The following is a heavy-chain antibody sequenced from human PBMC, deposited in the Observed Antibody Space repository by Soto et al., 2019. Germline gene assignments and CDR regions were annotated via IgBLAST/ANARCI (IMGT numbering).Heavy chain of an antibody. D-gene: IGHD3-16*01. J-gene: IGHJ4*02. Sequence: QVQVQESGPGLVRPSETLSLTCTVSGGSISSRDSYWGWIRQPPGKGLEWIGSFHYSGSTYYNPSLKSRVTISVDTSKTPLSLRVTSVTAADTAVYYCARGFGRSHFDYWGQGTLVTVSS. CDR2: FHYSGST. CDR3: ARGFGRSHFDY. V-gene: IGHV4-39*01. CDR1: GGSISSRDSY.